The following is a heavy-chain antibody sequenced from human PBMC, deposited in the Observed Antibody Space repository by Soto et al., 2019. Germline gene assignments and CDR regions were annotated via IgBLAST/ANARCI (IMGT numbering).Heavy chain of an antibody. Sequence: ETLSLTCTVSGGSISSYYWSWIRPPPGKGLEWIGYIYYSGSTNDNPSLKSRVTISVDTSKNQFSLKLSSVTAADTAVYYCAREGGMAAQNYCMDVWGQGTTVTVSS. CDR3: AREGGMAAQNYCMDV. J-gene: IGHJ6*02. D-gene: IGHD6-6*01. V-gene: IGHV4-59*01. CDR2: IYYSGST. CDR1: GGSISSYY.